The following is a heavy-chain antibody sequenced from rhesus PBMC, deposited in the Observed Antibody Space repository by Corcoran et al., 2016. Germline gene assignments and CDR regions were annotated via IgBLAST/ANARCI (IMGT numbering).Heavy chain of an antibody. CDR2: IYGSRGSN. V-gene: IGHV4-93*01. CDR1: GGSISSPTW. J-gene: IGHJ4*01. D-gene: IGHD2-2*01. CDR3: ARDGSNYLLFDS. Sequence: QVQLRASGPAVVEPSETLSLPCAVSGGSISSPTWCSWIRQSPGKGLEWIGAIYGSRGSNEYNPSLKSRVTISKDTSNNQFSLKLRSVTAADTAVYYCARDGSNYLLFDSWGQGVLVTVSS.